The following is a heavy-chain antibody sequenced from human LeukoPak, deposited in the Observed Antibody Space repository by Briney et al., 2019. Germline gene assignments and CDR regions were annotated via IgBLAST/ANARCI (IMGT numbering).Heavy chain of an antibody. V-gene: IGHV3-23*01. CDR3: AKGGLVHPLHI. CDR2: INGNGGST. D-gene: IGHD3/OR15-3a*01. Sequence: PGGSLRVSCAASGFTFSNYAMSWVRQAPGKGLEWVSGINGNGGSTYNADSVKGRFTISRDNSKNTLYLQMNSLRAEDTAVYYCAKGGLVHPLHIWGQGTMVTVSS. CDR1: GFTFSNYA. J-gene: IGHJ3*02.